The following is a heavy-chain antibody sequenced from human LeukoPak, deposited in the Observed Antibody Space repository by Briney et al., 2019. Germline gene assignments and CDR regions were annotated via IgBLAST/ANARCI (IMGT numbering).Heavy chain of an antibody. CDR2: ISGSGGST. CDR1: GFTFSSYA. V-gene: IGHV3-23*01. D-gene: IGHD2-15*01. Sequence: PGGSLRLSCAASGFTFSSYAMSWVRQAPGKGLEWVSAISGSGGSTYYADSVKGRFTISRDNSKNTLYLQMNSLRAEDTAVYYCARLGYCSGGSCYSPYYFDYWGQGTLVTVSS. CDR3: ARLGYCSGGSCYSPYYFDY. J-gene: IGHJ4*02.